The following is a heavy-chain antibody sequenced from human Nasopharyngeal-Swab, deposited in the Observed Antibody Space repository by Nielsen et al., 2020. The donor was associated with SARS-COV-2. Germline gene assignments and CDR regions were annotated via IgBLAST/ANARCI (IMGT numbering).Heavy chain of an antibody. Sequence: WARQAPGHGFEWMGIINPSGGSTSYAQKFQGRVTMTRDTSTSTVYMELSSLRSEDTAVYYCARDRVAAAGTGSDYYYYYYMDVWGKGTTVTVSS. V-gene: IGHV1-46*01. J-gene: IGHJ6*03. CDR3: ARDRVAAAGTGSDYYYYYYMDV. CDR2: INPSGGST. D-gene: IGHD6-13*01.